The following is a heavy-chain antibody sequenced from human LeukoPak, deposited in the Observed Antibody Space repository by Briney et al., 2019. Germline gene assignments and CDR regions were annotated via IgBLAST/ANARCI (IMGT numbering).Heavy chain of an antibody. V-gene: IGHV1-69*05. D-gene: IGHD3-22*01. CDR3: ARDPTYYYDSSGYGPMYY. J-gene: IGHJ4*02. CDR2: IIPIFGTA. Sequence: SVKVSCKASGGTFSSYAISWVRQAPEQGLEWMGRIIPIFGTANYAQKFQGRVTITTDESTSTAYMELSSLRSEDTAVYYCARDPTYYYDSSGYGPMYYWGQGTLVTVSS. CDR1: GGTFSSYA.